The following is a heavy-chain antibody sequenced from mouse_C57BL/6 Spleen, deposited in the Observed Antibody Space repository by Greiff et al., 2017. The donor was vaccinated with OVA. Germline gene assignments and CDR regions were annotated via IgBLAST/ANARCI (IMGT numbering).Heavy chain of an antibody. V-gene: IGHV1-9*01. CDR3: ARKEIYYDYDSYWYFDV. CDR2: ILPGSGST. J-gene: IGHJ1*03. CDR1: GYTFTGYW. D-gene: IGHD2-4*01. Sequence: VHLVESGAELMKPGASVKLSCKATGYTFTGYWIEWVKQRPGHGLEWIGEILPGSGSTNYNEKFKGKATFTADTSSNTAYMQLSSLTTEDSAIYYCARKEIYYDYDSYWYFDVWGTGTTVTVSS.